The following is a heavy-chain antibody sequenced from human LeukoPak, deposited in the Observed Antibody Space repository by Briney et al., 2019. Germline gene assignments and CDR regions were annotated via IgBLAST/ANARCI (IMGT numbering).Heavy chain of an antibody. CDR2: ISWNSGSI. CDR3: ARDDYGETFDF. J-gene: IGHJ4*02. V-gene: IGHV3-9*01. Sequence: GGSLRLSCAASGFTFDDYAMHWVRQAPGKGLEWVSGISWNSGSIGYADSVKGRFTISRDNAKNSLYLQMNSLRAEDTAVYYCARDDYGETFDFWGQGTLVTVSS. CDR1: GFTFDDYA. D-gene: IGHD4-17*01.